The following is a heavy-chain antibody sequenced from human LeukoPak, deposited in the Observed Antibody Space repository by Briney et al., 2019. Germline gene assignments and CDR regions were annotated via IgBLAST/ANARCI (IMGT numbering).Heavy chain of an antibody. CDR1: GCSISSSY. CDR3: ARGQRLFDY. V-gene: IGHV4-59*08. D-gene: IGHD6-25*01. Sequence: SETLSLTCTVSGCSISSSYWSWVRQPPGKGLEWIGYIYYSGSTNYNPSLKSRVTISVDTSKNQFSLKLSSVTAADTAVYFCARGQRLFDYWGQGTLVTVSS. CDR2: IYYSGST. J-gene: IGHJ4*02.